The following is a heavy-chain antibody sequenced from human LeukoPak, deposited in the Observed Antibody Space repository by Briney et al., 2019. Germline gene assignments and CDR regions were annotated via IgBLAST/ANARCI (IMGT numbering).Heavy chain of an antibody. J-gene: IGHJ4*02. V-gene: IGHV1-46*01. CDR1: GYTFTSYD. CDR3: ARDVAGSWGYFDY. Sequence: ASVKVSCKASGYTFTSYDMHWVQQAPGQGLEWIGIINPSSGSSTYTQKFQGRVTMTRDTATSTVYMELSSLRSEDTALYYCARDVAGSWGYFDYWGQGTLVTVSS. CDR2: INPSSGSS. D-gene: IGHD6-19*01.